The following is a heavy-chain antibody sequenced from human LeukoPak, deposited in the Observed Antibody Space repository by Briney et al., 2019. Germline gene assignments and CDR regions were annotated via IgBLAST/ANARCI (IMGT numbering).Heavy chain of an antibody. CDR2: IYHSGST. J-gene: IGHJ6*02. CDR1: GGSISGGTYY. Sequence: SETLSLTCTVSGGSISGGTYYWIWIRQHPGKGLEWIGYIYHSGSTYYSPSLKSRVTMSVGTSQNQVTLRLSSLTAADTAVYYCARSYYDILTGYYGDYYGMDVWGQGTTVTVSS. D-gene: IGHD3-9*01. CDR3: ARSYYDILTGYYGDYYGMDV. V-gene: IGHV4-31*03.